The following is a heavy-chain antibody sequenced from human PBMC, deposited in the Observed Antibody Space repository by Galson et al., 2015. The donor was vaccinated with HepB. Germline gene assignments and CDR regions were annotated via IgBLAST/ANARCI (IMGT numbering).Heavy chain of an antibody. CDR2: ISGYSGDT. Sequence: SVKVSCKASGYTFSSYSITWLRQAPGQGLECMGWISGYSGDTNYAQKLQGRVTMTRDTSINTAYMELSRLRSDDTAVYFCARVVGSTNWFDPWGQGALVTVSS. J-gene: IGHJ5*02. D-gene: IGHD1-26*01. CDR1: GYTFSSYS. CDR3: ARVVGSTNWFDP. V-gene: IGHV1-18*01.